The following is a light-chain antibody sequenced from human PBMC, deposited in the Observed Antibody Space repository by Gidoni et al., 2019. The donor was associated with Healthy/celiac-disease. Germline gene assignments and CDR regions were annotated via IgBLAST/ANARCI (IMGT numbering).Light chain of an antibody. CDR2: AAS. CDR3: QKYNSAPQT. V-gene: IGKV1-27*01. J-gene: IGKJ1*01. CDR1: QGISNY. Sequence: DIQMTQSPSSLSASVGDRVTITCRASQGISNYLAWYQQKPGKVPKLLIYAASTLQSGVPSRFSGSGSGTDFTLTISCLQPEDFATYYCQKYNSAPQTFGQGTKVEIK.